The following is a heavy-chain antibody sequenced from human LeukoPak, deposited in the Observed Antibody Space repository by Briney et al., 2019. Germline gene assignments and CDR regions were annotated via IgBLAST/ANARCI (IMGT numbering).Heavy chain of an antibody. J-gene: IGHJ4*02. CDR3: ARGRYCSSISCRTELDY. CDR2: ISYDGSNE. Sequence: GGSLRLSCAASGFTFSSYAMHWVRQAPGKGLEWVAVISYDGSNEYYADSVKGRFTISRDNSKNTLYLQMNSLRAEDTAVYYCARGRYCSSISCRTELDYWGQGTLVTVSS. D-gene: IGHD2-2*01. V-gene: IGHV3-30*04. CDR1: GFTFSSYA.